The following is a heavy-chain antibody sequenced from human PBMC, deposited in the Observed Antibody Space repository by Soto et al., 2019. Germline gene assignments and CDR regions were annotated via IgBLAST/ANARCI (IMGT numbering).Heavy chain of an antibody. CDR3: GRGGLGLANF. CDR1: GFTFSNYW. Sequence: EVLLVESGGGLVQPGGSLRLSCAASGFTFSNYWMHWVRQAPGKGLVWVSRVDPGATRTDYADSGEGRFTVSRDDAGKTLHLPIDCLTAEATGVYYCGRGGLGLANFGGQGPLVSVSS. V-gene: IGHV3-74*01. J-gene: IGHJ4*02. D-gene: IGHD3-9*01. CDR2: VDPGATRT.